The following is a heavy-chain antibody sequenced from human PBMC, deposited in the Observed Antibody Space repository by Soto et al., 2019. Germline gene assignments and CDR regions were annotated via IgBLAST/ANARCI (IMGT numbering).Heavy chain of an antibody. CDR3: ARDLGIAARSSYYYYGMDV. CDR2: ISAYNGNT. V-gene: IGHV1-18*04. Sequence: QVQLVQSGAEVKKPGASVKVSCKASGYTFTSYGISWVRQAPGQGLEWMGWISAYNGNTNYAQKLQGRVTMTTDTSTSTAYMELMSLRSDDTAVYYCARDLGIAARSSYYYYGMDVWGQGTTVTVSS. CDR1: GYTFTSYG. D-gene: IGHD6-13*01. J-gene: IGHJ6*02.